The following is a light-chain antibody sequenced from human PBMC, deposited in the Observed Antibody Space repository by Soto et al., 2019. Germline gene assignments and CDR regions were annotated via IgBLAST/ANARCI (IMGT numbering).Light chain of an antibody. J-gene: IGKJ4*01. Sequence: EIVLTQSPATLSLSPVERASLSFRASQIVTTYLAWYQQNPGQAPRLLIYDSSNRATGIPPRFSGSGSGTDFTLTISSLESEDFAVYYCQQRVNRVTFGGGTKVDIK. CDR2: DSS. V-gene: IGKV3-11*01. CDR3: QQRVNRVT. CDR1: QIVTTY.